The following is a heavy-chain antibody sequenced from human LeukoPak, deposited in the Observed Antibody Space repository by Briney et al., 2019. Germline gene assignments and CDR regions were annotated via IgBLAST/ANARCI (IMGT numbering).Heavy chain of an antibody. V-gene: IGHV3-23*01. J-gene: IGHJ4*02. Sequence: GGSLRLSCAVSGFTFSSSEMNWVRQAPGKGLEWVSAINSNGGSTYYADSVKGRFTISRDNSKNTLYLQMNSLRAEDTAVYYCAKGPLPRIDYWGQGTLVTVSS. CDR2: INSNGGST. CDR3: AKGPLPRIDY. CDR1: GFTFSSSE.